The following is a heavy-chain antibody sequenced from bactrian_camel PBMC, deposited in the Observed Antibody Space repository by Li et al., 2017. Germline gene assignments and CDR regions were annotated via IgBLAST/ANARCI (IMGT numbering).Heavy chain of an antibody. J-gene: IGHJ4*01. CDR3: AARQIWYVPSLFKESAYLY. CDR2: IGNGGTT. CDR1: NYTIYH. Sequence: HVQLVESGGGSVQAGGSLTLSCAAANYTIYHLAWFRQAPGKEREGLAVIGNGGTTMYAESVKGRFTISKDSRDNTLYLQMDSLTLEDTATYYCAARQIWYVPSLFKESAYLYWGHGTQVTVS. D-gene: IGHD2*01. V-gene: IGHV3S53*01.